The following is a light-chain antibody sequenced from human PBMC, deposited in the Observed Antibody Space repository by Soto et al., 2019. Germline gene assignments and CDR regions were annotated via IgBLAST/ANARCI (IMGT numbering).Light chain of an antibody. CDR3: QQYYRCPLS. V-gene: IGKV1-5*01. CDR2: DAS. J-gene: IGKJ4*01. Sequence: DIQMTQSPSTLSASVGDRVTVTCRASQSFSTWLAWYQQKPGNAPKLLIYDASNLESGVPSRFSGSGSGTEVTLTITSLQPGDFATYYCQQYYRCPLSFGGGTTVEIK. CDR1: QSFSTW.